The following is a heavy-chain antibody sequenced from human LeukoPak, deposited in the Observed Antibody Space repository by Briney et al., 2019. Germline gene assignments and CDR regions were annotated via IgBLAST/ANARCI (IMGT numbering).Heavy chain of an antibody. CDR3: AKGIAVAASGGFDY. D-gene: IGHD6-19*01. V-gene: IGHV3-21*01. Sequence: PGGSLRLSCAASGFTFNTYSMNWVRQAPGKGLEWVSSISSSSKYIYYADSVKGRFTISRDNAKNSLYLRMNSLRAEDTAVYYCAKGIAVAASGGFDYWGQGTLVTVSS. CDR2: ISSSSKYI. CDR1: GFTFNTYS. J-gene: IGHJ4*02.